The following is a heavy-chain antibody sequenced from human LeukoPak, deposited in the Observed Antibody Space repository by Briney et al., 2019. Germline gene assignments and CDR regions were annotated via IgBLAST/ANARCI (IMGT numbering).Heavy chain of an antibody. D-gene: IGHD5-18*01. CDR2: INPSSGST. Sequence: ASVKVSCKASGYTFTSYYMHWVRQAPGQGLEWMGIINPSSGSTSYAQKFQGRVTMTRDTSTSTVYMELSSLRSEDTAVYYCARDSGSNSYGYGTRDYWGQGTLVTVSS. CDR1: GYTFTSYY. V-gene: IGHV1-46*01. CDR3: ARDSGSNSYGYGTRDY. J-gene: IGHJ4*02.